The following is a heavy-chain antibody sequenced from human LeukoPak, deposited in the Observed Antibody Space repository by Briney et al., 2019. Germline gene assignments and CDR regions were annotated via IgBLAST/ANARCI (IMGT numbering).Heavy chain of an antibody. D-gene: IGHD3-22*01. J-gene: IGHJ4*02. Sequence: PGGSLRLCCAASGFTVSSNYMSWVRQAAGKGLEWVSVIYSGGSTYYADSVKGRFTISRDNSKNTLYFQMNSLRAEDTAVYYCARCNGYCGFFDYWGLGTLVTVSS. CDR1: GFTVSSNY. CDR2: IYSGGST. V-gene: IGHV3-66*02. CDR3: ARCNGYCGFFDY.